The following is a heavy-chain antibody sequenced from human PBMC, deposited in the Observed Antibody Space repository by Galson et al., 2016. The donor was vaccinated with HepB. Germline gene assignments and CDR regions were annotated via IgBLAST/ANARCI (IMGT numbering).Heavy chain of an antibody. CDR1: GDTFSNYA. D-gene: IGHD3-10*01. Sequence: SVKVSCKASGDTFSNYAISWLRQAPGQGLEWMGGIIPIFRTANYAQKFQDRLTITADDSTSTAYMELSSLVSEDTALYFCARMPWFRCLSNADDYWGQGALCTVSS. CDR2: IIPIFRTA. CDR3: ARMPWFRCLSNADDY. J-gene: IGHJ4*02. V-gene: IGHV1-69*13.